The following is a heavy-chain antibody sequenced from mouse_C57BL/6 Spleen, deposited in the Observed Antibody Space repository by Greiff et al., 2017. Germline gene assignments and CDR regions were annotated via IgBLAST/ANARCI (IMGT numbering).Heavy chain of an antibody. D-gene: IGHD1-1*01. CDR3: AREDYYGSRRGFAY. CDR1: GYAFSSYW. CDR2: IYPGDGDT. V-gene: IGHV1-80*01. J-gene: IGHJ3*01. Sequence: VQLQQSGAELVKPGASVKISCKASGYAFSSYWMNWVKQRPGKGLEWIGQIYPGDGDTNYNGKFKGKATLTADKSSSTAYMQLSSLTSEDSAVYFCAREDYYGSRRGFAYWGQGTLVTVSA.